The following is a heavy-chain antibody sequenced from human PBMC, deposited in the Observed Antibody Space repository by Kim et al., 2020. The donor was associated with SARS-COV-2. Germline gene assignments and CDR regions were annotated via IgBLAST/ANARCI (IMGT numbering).Heavy chain of an antibody. CDR3: ALKGGSGYDDYFDY. D-gene: IGHD5-12*01. V-gene: IGHV2-5*01. J-gene: IGHJ4*02. Sequence: SPSLKSRLTITKDTSKNQVVLTMTNMDPVDTATYYCALKGGSGYDDYFDYWGQGTLVTVSS.